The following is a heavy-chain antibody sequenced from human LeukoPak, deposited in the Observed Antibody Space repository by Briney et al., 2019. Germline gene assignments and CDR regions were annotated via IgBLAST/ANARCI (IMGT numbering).Heavy chain of an antibody. V-gene: IGHV3-23*01. CDR1: GFAFGSEA. CDR2: ISPGGGTT. J-gene: IGHJ4*02. D-gene: IGHD1-1*01. Sequence: GGSLRLSCAVSGFAFGSEAMRWVRQSPARGVEWVASISPGGGTTYYADYVKGRFTISRDNSNNSLFVQMNSLRVEDTAVYFCAKSRSGSANWALRIFDNWGQGTLVTVSS. CDR3: AKSRSGSANWALRIFDN.